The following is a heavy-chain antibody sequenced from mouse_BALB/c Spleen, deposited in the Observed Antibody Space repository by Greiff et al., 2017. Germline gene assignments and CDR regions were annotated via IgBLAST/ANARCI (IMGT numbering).Heavy chain of an antibody. CDR1: GFTFTDYY. D-gene: IGHD2-3*01. V-gene: IGHV7-3*02. Sequence: EVHLVESGGGLVQPGGSLRLSCATSGFTFTDYYMSWVRQPPGKALEWLGFIRNKANGYTTEYSASVKGRFTISRDNSQSILYLQMNTLRAEDSATYYCARADGPYAMDYWGQGTSVTVSS. CDR2: IRNKANGYTT. CDR3: ARADGPYAMDY. J-gene: IGHJ4*01.